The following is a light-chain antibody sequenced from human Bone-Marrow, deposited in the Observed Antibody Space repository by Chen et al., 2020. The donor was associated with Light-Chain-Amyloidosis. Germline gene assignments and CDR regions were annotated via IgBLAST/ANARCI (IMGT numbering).Light chain of an antibody. Sequence: ELVMTQSPPTLSVSPGERATLSCRASQSVSSNLAWYQQKPGQAPRLLIYGASTRATGIPARISGSGSGTEFTLTISSLQSEDSAVYYCQQYDNWPPYTFGQGTKLEIK. V-gene: IGKV3-15*01. CDR1: QSVSSN. CDR2: GAS. J-gene: IGKJ2*01. CDR3: QQYDNWPPYT.